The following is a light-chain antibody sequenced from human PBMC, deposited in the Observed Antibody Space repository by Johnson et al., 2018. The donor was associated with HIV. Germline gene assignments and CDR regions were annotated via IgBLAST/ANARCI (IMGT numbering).Light chain of an antibody. CDR2: ENN. V-gene: IGLV1-51*02. J-gene: IGLJ1*01. CDR3: GTWDSSLSAYV. Sequence: QSVLTQPPSVSATPGQKVTISCSGSSSNIENNYVSWYQQLPETAPKLLIYENNKRPSGIPDRFSGSKSGTSANLGVTGLQTGDEADYFCGTWDSSLSAYVFGTGTKVTVL. CDR1: SSNIENNY.